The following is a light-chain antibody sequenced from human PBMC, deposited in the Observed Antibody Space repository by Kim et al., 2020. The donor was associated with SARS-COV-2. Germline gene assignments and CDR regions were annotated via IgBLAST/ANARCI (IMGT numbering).Light chain of an antibody. V-gene: IGLV3-1*01. CDR1: KLGDKY. J-gene: IGLJ7*01. CDR2: QDS. Sequence: SPEQTASITCSGDKLGDKYACWYQQKPGQSPVLVIYQDSKRPSGIPGRFSGSNSGNTATLTISGTQAMDEADYYCQAWDSSTYAVFGGGTQLTVL. CDR3: QAWDSSTYAV.